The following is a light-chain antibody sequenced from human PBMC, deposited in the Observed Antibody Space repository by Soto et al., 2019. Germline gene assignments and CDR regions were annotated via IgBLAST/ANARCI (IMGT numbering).Light chain of an antibody. CDR1: QSVSSN. CDR2: AAS. J-gene: IGKJ1*01. Sequence: EIVLTQSPGTLSLSPGESAILSCRASQSVSSNLAWYQQKPGQAPRLLIYAASTRATGIPDRFSGSGSVTDFTLTISRLDPEDLAVYYCQQYGSSLPWTFGQGTRWIS. CDR3: QQYGSSLPWT. V-gene: IGKV3-20*01.